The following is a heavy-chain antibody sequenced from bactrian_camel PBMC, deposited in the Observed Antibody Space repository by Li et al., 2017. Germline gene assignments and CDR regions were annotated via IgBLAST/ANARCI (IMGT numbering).Heavy chain of an antibody. D-gene: IGHD6*01. CDR3: ASSADASSLPSTAWRVSLQERTFRY. Sequence: HVQLVESGGGLVQPGDSLKVSCKFTGFTSSRAYMSWVRQAPGKGLEWVSSVYTDGSGPYYADSVKGRFTISRDNAKNTLYLQLNSLKTEDTAMYYCASSADASSLPSTAWRVSLQERTFRYWGQGTQVTVS. V-gene: IGHV3S7*01. J-gene: IGHJ6*01. CDR2: VYTDGSGP. CDR1: GFTSSRAY.